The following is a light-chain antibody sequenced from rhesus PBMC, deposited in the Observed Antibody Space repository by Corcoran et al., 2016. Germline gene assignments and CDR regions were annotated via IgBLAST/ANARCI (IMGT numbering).Light chain of an antibody. CDR2: KAS. J-gene: IGKJ1*01. V-gene: IGKV1-21*01. CDR1: QGINSW. Sequence: DIQMTQSPSSLSASVGDRVTITCRASQGINSWLAWYQQKPGKAPKLLIHKASSLHSGVPSRGSGSGSGTDFTLPISRLQAEDFATYYWQQYNSVPPTFGQGTKVEIK. CDR3: QQYNSVPPT.